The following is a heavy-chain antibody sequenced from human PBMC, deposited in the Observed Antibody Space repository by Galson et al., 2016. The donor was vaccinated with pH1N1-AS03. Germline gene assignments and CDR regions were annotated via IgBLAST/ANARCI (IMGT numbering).Heavy chain of an antibody. V-gene: IGHV1-18*01. J-gene: IGHJ6*03. CDR3: ARDYSTSSQYYYYYYMDV. CDR2: ISTYNGNT. Sequence: SVKVPCKASDYTFTNYGISWVRQAPGQGLEWMGWISTYNGNTNYAQKFQGRVTMTTDTSTSTAYMELRSLRSDDTAVYYCARDYSTSSQYYYYYYMDVWGKGTTVTVFS. D-gene: IGHD6-6*01. CDR1: DYTFTNYG.